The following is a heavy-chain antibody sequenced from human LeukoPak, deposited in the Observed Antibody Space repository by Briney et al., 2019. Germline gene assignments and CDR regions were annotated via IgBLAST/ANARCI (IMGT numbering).Heavy chain of an antibody. Sequence: GGSLRLSCTTSGLTIGDDAVSWVRQAPGKGLEWVGFIRSKTYGGTTEYAASVKGRFTISRDDSKSIAYLQMNSLKTEDTAVYYCTRTYSSSWSWYFDYWGQGTLVTVSS. V-gene: IGHV3-49*04. CDR3: TRTYSSSWSWYFDY. CDR2: IRSKTYGGTT. CDR1: GLTIGDDA. D-gene: IGHD6-13*01. J-gene: IGHJ4*02.